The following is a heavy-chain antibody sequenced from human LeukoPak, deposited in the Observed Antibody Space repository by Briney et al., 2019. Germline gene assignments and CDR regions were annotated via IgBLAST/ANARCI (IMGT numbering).Heavy chain of an antibody. CDR2: INPNSGGP. V-gene: IGHV1-2*02. Sequence: ASVKVSCKASGYSFTGFYIHWVRQAPGQGLKWMGWINPNSGGPKYAQKFQGRVTMTRDTSISTAYMELSRLKSDDTAVYFCARRVGVIGATWPFDYWGQGTLVTVSS. D-gene: IGHD3-3*01. CDR1: GYSFTGFY. CDR3: ARRVGVIGATWPFDY. J-gene: IGHJ4*02.